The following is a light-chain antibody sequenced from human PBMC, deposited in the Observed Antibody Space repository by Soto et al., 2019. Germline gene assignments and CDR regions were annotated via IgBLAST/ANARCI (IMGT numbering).Light chain of an antibody. CDR3: SSYTRSNTPVI. J-gene: IGLJ2*01. V-gene: IGLV2-14*01. Sequence: QSALTQPASVSGSPGQSITISCTGSSSDVGGYNYVSWYQQHPDKAPKLMIFDVTNRPSGVSNRFSGSKSGNTASLTISGLQAEDEADYYCSSYTRSNTPVIFGGGTQLTVL. CDR1: SSDVGGYNY. CDR2: DVT.